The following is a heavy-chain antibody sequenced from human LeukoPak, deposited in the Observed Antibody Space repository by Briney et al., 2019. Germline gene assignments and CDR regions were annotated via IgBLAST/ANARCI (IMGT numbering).Heavy chain of an antibody. D-gene: IGHD2-21*02. CDR3: ARRPGVTGGGFDS. CDR1: GFTFSRYA. V-gene: IGHV3-30-3*01. CDR2: ISYDGSKK. J-gene: IGHJ4*02. Sequence: GRPLRLSCAASGFTFSRYAMHWVRQAPGKGLEWVAVISYDGSKKYYADSAMGRFTISRDNSKNTLYLQINSLKTADTAVYYCARRPGVTGGGFDSWGQGTLVTVSS.